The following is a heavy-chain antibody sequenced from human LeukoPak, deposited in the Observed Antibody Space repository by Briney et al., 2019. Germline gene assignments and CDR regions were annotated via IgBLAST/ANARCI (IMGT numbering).Heavy chain of an antibody. CDR3: ARGGSRLGYCSSTSCFPSVLRVQNNWLDP. CDR1: GGSFSGYY. D-gene: IGHD2-2*01. CDR2: INHSGST. Sequence: SETLSLTCAVYGGSFSGYYWSWIRQPPGKGLEWIGEINHSGSTNYNPSLKSRVTISVDTSKNQFSLKLSSVTAADTAVYYCARGGSRLGYCSSTSCFPSVLRVQNNWLDPWGQGTLVTVSS. V-gene: IGHV4-34*01. J-gene: IGHJ5*02.